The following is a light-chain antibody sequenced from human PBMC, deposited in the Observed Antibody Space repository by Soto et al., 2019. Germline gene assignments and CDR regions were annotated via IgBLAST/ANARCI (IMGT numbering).Light chain of an antibody. Sequence: EIVLTQSPVTLSLSPGDTATLSCRASQSVVRYVAWYQQKPGQAPRLLIYDATSRASGIPVRFSSSGTGTDFSLTISSLATEDFAVYYCQQRYDWPPLTFGGGNKVEVK. CDR2: DAT. V-gene: IGKV3-11*01. J-gene: IGKJ4*01. CDR1: QSVVRY. CDR3: QQRYDWPPLT.